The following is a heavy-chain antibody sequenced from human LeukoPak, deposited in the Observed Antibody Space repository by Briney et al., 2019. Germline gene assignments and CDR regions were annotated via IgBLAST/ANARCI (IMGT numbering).Heavy chain of an antibody. J-gene: IGHJ6*03. D-gene: IGHD3-22*01. Sequence: ASVKVSCKASGGTFSSYAISRVRQAPGQGLEWMGGIIPIFGTANYAQKFQGRVTITTDESTSTAYMELSSLRSEDTAVYYCASSSGRTDYYYYMDVWGKGTTVTVSS. CDR3: ASSSGRTDYYYYMDV. V-gene: IGHV1-69*05. CDR2: IIPIFGTA. CDR1: GGTFSSYA.